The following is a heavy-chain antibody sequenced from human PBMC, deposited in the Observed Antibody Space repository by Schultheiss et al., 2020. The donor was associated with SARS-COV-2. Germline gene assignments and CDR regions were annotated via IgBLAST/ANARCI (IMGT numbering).Heavy chain of an antibody. J-gene: IGHJ4*02. V-gene: IGHV1-18*04. CDR2: ISAYNGNR. CDR3: ARDGSGIVATGFFLLDY. Sequence: ASVKVSCKASGYTLSTYGITWVRQAPGQGLEWMGWISAYNGNRNYAQNFQARVTMTTDISTSTSFMELRSLRSDDTAVYYCARDGSGIVATGFFLLDYWGQGTLVTVSS. D-gene: IGHD5-12*01. CDR1: GYTLSTYG.